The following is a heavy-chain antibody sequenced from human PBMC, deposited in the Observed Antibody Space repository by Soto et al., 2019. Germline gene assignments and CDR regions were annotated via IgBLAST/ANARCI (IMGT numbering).Heavy chain of an antibody. J-gene: IGHJ4*02. CDR1: GYTFTSYG. V-gene: IGHV1-18*01. D-gene: IGHD4-17*01. CDR2: ISVYNGNT. CDR3: VRESYGGKWTFDY. Sequence: SVKVSCKASGYTFTSYGISCVRQAPGQGLEWMGWISVYNGNTNYAQKLQGRVTMTTDTSTSTAYMELRSLRSDDTAVYYCVRESYGGKWTFDYWGQGTLVTGS.